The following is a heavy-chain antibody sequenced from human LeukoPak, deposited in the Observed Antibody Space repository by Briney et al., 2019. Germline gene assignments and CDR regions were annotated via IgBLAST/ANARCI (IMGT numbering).Heavy chain of an antibody. CDR1: GYTFTSYC. CDR3: VRSLPGTLLRGYGMDV. Sequence: GESLTISCKTSGYTFTSYCIGGVRQTPGQGLECMGVIFPRDSDVRYSPSFQGQVTISADKSTNTAYLHWGSLKASDSAMYYCVRSLPGTLLRGYGMDVWGPGTTVTVS. V-gene: IGHV5-51*01. J-gene: IGHJ6*02. D-gene: IGHD3-10*01. CDR2: IFPRDSDV.